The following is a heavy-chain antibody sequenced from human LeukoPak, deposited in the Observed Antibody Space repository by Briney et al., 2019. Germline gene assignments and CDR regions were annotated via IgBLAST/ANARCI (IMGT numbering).Heavy chain of an antibody. D-gene: IGHD5-18*01. CDR3: ASGYSYGATFDY. CDR2: MNPNSGNT. J-gene: IGHJ4*02. CDR1: GYTFTSYD. V-gene: IGHV1-8*01. Sequence: ASVKVSCKASGYTFTSYDINWVRQATGQGLEWMGWMNPNSGNTGYAQKFQGRVTMTRNTSISTAYMELSSLRSEDTAVYYCASGYSYGATFDYWGQGTLVTVSS.